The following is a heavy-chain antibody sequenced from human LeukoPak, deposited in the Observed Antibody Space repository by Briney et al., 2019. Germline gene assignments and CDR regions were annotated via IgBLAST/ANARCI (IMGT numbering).Heavy chain of an antibody. V-gene: IGHV3-74*03. CDR2: IKSDGSSI. J-gene: IGHJ4*02. CDR1: GFTFSTYW. D-gene: IGHD4-23*01. CDR3: ARDLDYGGRSNFDH. Sequence: RGSLRLSCAASGFTFSTYWMHWVRQVPGKGLVWVSRIKSDGSSIMYADSVRGRFTISRDNAKNTLYLQMNSLRAEDTAVYYCARDLDYGGRSNFDHWGQGTLVTVSS.